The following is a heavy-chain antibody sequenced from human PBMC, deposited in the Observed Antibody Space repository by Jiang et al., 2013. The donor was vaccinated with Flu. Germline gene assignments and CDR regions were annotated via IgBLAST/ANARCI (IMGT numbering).Heavy chain of an antibody. CDR2: IYYSGST. J-gene: IGHJ6*02. V-gene: IGHV4-39*07. CDR3: ARIGASYCSSFSCYASGMDV. D-gene: IGHD2-2*01. Sequence: IGSIYYSGSTYYNPSFKSRVTISVDTSKNQFSLKVYSVSAADTAVYYCARIGASYCSSFSCYASGMDVWGQGTTVTVSS.